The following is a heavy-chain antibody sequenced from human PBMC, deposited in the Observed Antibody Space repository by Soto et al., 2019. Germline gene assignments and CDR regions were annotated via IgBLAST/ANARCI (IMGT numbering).Heavy chain of an antibody. D-gene: IGHD2-2*01. CDR1: GGSISSYY. CDR2: IYYSGST. V-gene: IGHV4-59*01. Sequence: QVQLQESGPGLVKPSETLSLTCTVSGGSISSYYWSWIRQPPGKGLEWIGYIYYSGSTNYNPSLKSRVTISVDTFKNQFSLKLSSVTAGVTAVYYCARSYCSSTSCYEDYFDYWGQGTLVTVSS. J-gene: IGHJ4*02. CDR3: ARSYCSSTSCYEDYFDY.